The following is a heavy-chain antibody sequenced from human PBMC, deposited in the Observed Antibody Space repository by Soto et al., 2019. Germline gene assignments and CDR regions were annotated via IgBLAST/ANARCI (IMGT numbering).Heavy chain of an antibody. CDR1: GFTFSAFG. CDR2: ISNDASSN. CDR3: ARGDWSSGY. D-gene: IGHD1-1*01. J-gene: IGHJ4*02. Sequence: GRLLRLSWAAFGFTFSAFGMNWVRQAPGKGLEWISYISNDASSNYYADSVKGRFTVSRDNVKGSLYLQMDSLRAEDTAVYYCARGDWSSGYWGQGTLVTVSS. V-gene: IGHV3-48*01.